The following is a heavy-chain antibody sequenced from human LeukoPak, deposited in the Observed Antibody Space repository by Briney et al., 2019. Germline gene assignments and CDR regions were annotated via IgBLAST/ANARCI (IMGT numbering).Heavy chain of an antibody. CDR2: IASDGSST. D-gene: IGHD4-23*01. J-gene: IGHJ4*02. CDR1: GXTXXSYW. CDR3: ARGRPHGNDY. Sequence: LRLSXXXSGXTXXSYWMNWVRQAPGKGLVWVSRIASDGSSTTYADSVKGRFSISRDNAKNTLYLQMNSLRVEDTAVYYCARGRPHGNDYWGQGTLVTVSS. V-gene: IGHV3-74*01.